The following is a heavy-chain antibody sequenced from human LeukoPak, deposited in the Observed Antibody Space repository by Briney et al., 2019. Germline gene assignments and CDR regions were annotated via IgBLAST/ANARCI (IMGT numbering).Heavy chain of an antibody. D-gene: IGHD6-19*01. CDR2: ISRDGSEK. V-gene: IGHV3-30*01. CDR1: GFTFSRYA. Sequence: GGSLRLSCAASGFTFSRYAVHWVRQAPGKGLEWVADISRDGSEKYYAGSVKGRFTIARDNSKNTLYLQMNSLRAEDTALYYCARGPMPDSSGSYLDWWGQGTLVTVSS. J-gene: IGHJ4*02. CDR3: ARGPMPDSSGSYLDW.